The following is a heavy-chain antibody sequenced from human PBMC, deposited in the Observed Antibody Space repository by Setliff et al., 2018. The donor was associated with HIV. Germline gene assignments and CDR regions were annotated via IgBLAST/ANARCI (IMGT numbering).Heavy chain of an antibody. J-gene: IGHJ3*01. Sequence: SETLSLTCAVYGGSFTDFYWTFIRQSPGKGLEWIGEIYHSEYTNYNPSLKSRVSMSVDKSKNQFSLSLTSVTGADTAVYYCARAPPGIQNDAFDVWGQGTMVTVSS. CDR2: IYHSEYT. CDR3: ARAPPGIQNDAFDV. V-gene: IGHV4-34*10. CDR1: GGSFTDFY.